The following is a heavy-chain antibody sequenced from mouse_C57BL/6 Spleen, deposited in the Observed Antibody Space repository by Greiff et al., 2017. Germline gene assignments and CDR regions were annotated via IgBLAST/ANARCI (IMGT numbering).Heavy chain of an antibody. CDR3: ARDYYGSSRYFDV. V-gene: IGHV5-4*01. CDR2: ISDGGSST. D-gene: IGHD1-1*01. Sequence: EVKLMESGGGLVQPGGSLKLSCAASGFTFSSYAMSWVRQTPEKRLEWVATISDGGSSTYYPDNVQGRFTISRDNAKNNLYLQMSHLKSEDTAMDYCARDYYGSSRYFDVWGKGTTVTVSS. CDR1: GFTFSSYA. J-gene: IGHJ1*03.